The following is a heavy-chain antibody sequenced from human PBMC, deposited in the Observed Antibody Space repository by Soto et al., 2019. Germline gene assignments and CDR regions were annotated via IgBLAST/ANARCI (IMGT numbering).Heavy chain of an antibody. CDR3: AKVAGLYYYYGMDV. J-gene: IGHJ6*02. CDR2: ISYDGSNK. Sequence: PGGSLRLSCAASGFTFSSYGMHWVRQAPGKGLEWVAVISYDGSNKYYADSVKGRFTISRDNSKNTLYLQMNSLRAEDTAVYYCAKVAGLYYYYGMDVWGQGTTVTVSS. D-gene: IGHD6-19*01. CDR1: GFTFSSYG. V-gene: IGHV3-30*18.